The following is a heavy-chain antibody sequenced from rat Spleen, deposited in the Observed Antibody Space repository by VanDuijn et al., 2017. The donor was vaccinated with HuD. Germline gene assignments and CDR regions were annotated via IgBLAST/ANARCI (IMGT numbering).Heavy chain of an antibody. D-gene: IGHD1-6*01. CDR3: TRRDVYHGYFDY. CDR1: GFTFSNYD. V-gene: IGHV5S23*01. CDR2: INTGGGNI. J-gene: IGHJ2*01. Sequence: EVQLVESGGGLVQPGRSLKLSCVASGFTFSNYDMAWVRQAPTKGLEWVTSINTGGGNIYYRDSVKGRFTISRDNAKSTLYLQMESLRSEDTATYYRTRRDVYHGYFDYWGQGVMVTVSS.